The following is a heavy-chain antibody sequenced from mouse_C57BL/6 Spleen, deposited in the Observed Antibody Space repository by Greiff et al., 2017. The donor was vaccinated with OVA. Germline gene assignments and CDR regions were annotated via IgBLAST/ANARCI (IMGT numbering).Heavy chain of an antibody. V-gene: IGHV1-81*01. CDR1: GYTFTSYG. J-gene: IGHJ2*01. CDR2: IYPRSGNT. CDR3: APITTVVATKGY. Sequence: VQLQQSGAELARPGASVKLSCKASGYTFTSYGLSWVKQRTGQGLEWIGEIYPRSGNTYYNEKFKGKATLTADKSSSTAYMELRSLTSEDSAVYFCAPITTVVATKGYWGQGTTLTVSS. D-gene: IGHD1-1*01.